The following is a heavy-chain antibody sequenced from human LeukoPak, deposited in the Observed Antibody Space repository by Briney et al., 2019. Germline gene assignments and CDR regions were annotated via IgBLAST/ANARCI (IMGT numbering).Heavy chain of an antibody. J-gene: IGHJ4*02. CDR1: GGSISSGDYY. CDR3: ARIGGITMVRGVPGYYFDY. D-gene: IGHD3-10*01. CDR2: IYYSGST. Sequence: SETLSLTCTVSGGSISSGDYYWSWIRQPPGKGLEWIGYIYYSGSTYYNPSLKSRVTISVDTSKNQFSLKLSSVTAADRAVYYCARIGGITMVRGVPGYYFDYWGQGTLVTVSS. V-gene: IGHV4-30-4*01.